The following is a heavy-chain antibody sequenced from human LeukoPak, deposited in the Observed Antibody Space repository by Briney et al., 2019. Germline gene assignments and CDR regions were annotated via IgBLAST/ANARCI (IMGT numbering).Heavy chain of an antibody. V-gene: IGHV3-33*01. CDR1: GFTFSNYG. D-gene: IGHD3-22*01. CDR3: ARGYYYDSNRCYFDY. J-gene: IGHJ4*02. Sequence: GGSLRLSCAASGFTFSNYGMDWVRQAPGKGLEWVAVIWYDGSNKYYADSAKGRFSISRDNSMNTLYLQMNSLRADDTAVYYCARGYYYDSNRCYFDYWRRGTLVTVSS. CDR2: IWYDGSNK.